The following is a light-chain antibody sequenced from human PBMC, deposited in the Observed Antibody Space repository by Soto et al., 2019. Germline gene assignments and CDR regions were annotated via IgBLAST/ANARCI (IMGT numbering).Light chain of an antibody. V-gene: IGLV2-8*01. CDR1: SSDVGGYNY. Sequence: QSALTQPPSASGSPGQSVAISCTGTSSDVGGYNYVSWYQQHPGKAPKLMIYEVNKRPSGVPDRFSGSKSGNTASLTDSGLQAEDEADYYCISYAGSSNVFGTGTKLTVL. CDR3: ISYAGSSNV. J-gene: IGLJ1*01. CDR2: EVN.